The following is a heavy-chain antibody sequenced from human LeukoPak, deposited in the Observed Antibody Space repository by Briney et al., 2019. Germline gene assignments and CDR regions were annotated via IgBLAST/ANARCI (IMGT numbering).Heavy chain of an antibody. Sequence: ASVKVSCKASGYTLTSYDINWVRQATGQGLEWMGGMNPKSGNTGYAQKFQGRVTMTRNTSISTAYMELSSLRSEDTAVYYCARGRSDYVWGSYRFYYYMDVWGKRTTVTVSS. V-gene: IGHV1-8*01. CDR2: MNPKSGNT. CDR3: ARGRSDYVWGSYRFYYYMDV. D-gene: IGHD3-16*02. J-gene: IGHJ6*03. CDR1: GYTLTSYD.